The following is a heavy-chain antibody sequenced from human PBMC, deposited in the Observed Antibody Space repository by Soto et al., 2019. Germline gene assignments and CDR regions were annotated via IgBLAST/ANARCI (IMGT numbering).Heavy chain of an antibody. CDR1: GGSFSGYY. D-gene: IGHD1-26*01. V-gene: IGHV4-34*01. CDR2: INHSGST. J-gene: IGHJ5*02. CDR3: ARGGGSYLGWFDP. Sequence: QVQLQQWGAGLLKPSETLSLTCAVYGGSFSGYYWSWIRQPPGKGLEWIGEINHSGSTNYNPSLKSRVTISVDTSKHQFSLKLSSVTAADTAVYYCARGGGSYLGWFDPWGQGTLVTVSS.